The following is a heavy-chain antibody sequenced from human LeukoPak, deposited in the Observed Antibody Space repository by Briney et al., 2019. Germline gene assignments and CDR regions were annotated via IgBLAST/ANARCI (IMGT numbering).Heavy chain of an antibody. CDR1: GGSISSGDYY. D-gene: IGHD3-10*01. J-gene: IGHJ4*02. Sequence: PSQTLSLTCTVSGGSISSGDYYWSWIRQPPGKGLEWIGYIYYSGSTYYNPSLKSRVTISVDTSKNQFSLKLSSVTAADTAVYYCASLVDYGPGSYYFDYWGQGTLVTVSS. CDR2: IYYSGST. V-gene: IGHV4-30-4*01. CDR3: ASLVDYGPGSYYFDY.